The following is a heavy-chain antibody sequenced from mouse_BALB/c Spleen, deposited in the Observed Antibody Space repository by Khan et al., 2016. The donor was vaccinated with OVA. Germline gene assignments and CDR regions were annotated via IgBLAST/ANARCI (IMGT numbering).Heavy chain of an antibody. V-gene: IGHV3-2*02. CDR3: AREGSRYNYAMDY. D-gene: IGHD1-1*01. Sequence: EVQLQELGPGLVKPSQSLSLTCTVTGYSITSNYAWNWIRQFPGNKLEWMGYISYSGSTNYNPALKSRISITRDTSKNQFFLQLNSVTTEDTATYYCAREGSRYNYAMDYWGQGTSVTVSS. CDR2: ISYSGST. CDR1: GYSITSNYA. J-gene: IGHJ4*01.